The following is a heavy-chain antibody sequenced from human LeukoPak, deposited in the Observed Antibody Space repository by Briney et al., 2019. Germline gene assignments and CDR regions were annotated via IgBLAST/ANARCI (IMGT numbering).Heavy chain of an antibody. J-gene: IGHJ4*02. CDR3: ARVMAARSFYFDH. V-gene: IGHV3-7*01. D-gene: IGHD5-24*01. CDR2: INQDGSER. CDR1: VFTFGIYW. Sequence: PGGSLRLSCAASVFTFGIYWMSWVPQAPGKGLEWVANINQDGSERYLVDSVKGRFTISRDNAKKSLYLQMNGLRAGDTAVYYCARVMAARSFYFDHWGQGTLVTVSS.